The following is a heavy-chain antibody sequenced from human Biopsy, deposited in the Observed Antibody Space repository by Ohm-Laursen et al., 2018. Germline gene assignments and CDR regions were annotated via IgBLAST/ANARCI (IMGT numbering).Heavy chain of an antibody. CDR2: MYFSGNT. J-gene: IGHJ4*02. V-gene: IGHV4-39*01. D-gene: IGHD3-10*01. CDR1: GGSISRSSYN. CDR3: ARQGDSGRSFDY. Sequence: TLSLTCSVSGGSISRSSYNWGWIRLPPGNGLEWIGSMYFSGNTYYNPSLKSRVTITVDPSKNKFSLNLSSVTAADTAVYYCARQGDSGRSFDYWGQGTLVTVSS.